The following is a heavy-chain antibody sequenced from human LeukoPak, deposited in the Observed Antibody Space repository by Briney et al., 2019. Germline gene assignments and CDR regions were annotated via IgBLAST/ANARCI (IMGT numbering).Heavy chain of an antibody. J-gene: IGHJ4*02. V-gene: IGHV4-34*01. CDR2: INHSGST. D-gene: IGHD2-21*02. CDR3: ARALCGGDCYRGNY. CDR1: GGSFSGYY. Sequence: SETLSLTCAVYGGSFSGYYWSWIRQPPGKGLEWIGEINHSGSTNYNPSLKSRVTISVDMSKNQFSLKLSSVTAADTAVYYCARALCGGDCYRGNYWGQGTLVTVSS.